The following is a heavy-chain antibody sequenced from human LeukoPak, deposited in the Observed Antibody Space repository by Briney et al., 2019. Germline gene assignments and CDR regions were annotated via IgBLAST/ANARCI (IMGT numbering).Heavy chain of an antibody. CDR1: GGTFSSYA. J-gene: IGHJ1*01. Sequence: SVKVSCKASGGTFSSYAISWVRQAPGQGLEWMGGIIPIFGTANYAQKFQGRVTITTDESTSTAYMELSSLRSEDTAVYYCARDPVKYSSSSLAAREYFQHWGQGTPVTVSS. D-gene: IGHD6-6*01. CDR2: IIPIFGTA. CDR3: ARDPVKYSSSSLAAREYFQH. V-gene: IGHV1-69*05.